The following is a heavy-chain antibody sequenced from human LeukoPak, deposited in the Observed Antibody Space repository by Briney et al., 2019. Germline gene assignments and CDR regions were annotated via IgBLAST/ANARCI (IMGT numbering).Heavy chain of an antibody. D-gene: IGHD3-3*01. CDR1: GGSISSYY. J-gene: IGHJ5*02. CDR2: IYYSGST. Sequence: SETLSLTCTVPGGSISSYYWSWIRQPPGKGLEWIGYIYYSGSTNYNPSLKSRVTISVDTSKNQFSLKLSSVTAADTAVYYCARGFQDSQNEYYDFWSGYLSWFDPWGQGTLVTVSS. V-gene: IGHV4-59*01. CDR3: ARGFQDSQNEYYDFWSGYLSWFDP.